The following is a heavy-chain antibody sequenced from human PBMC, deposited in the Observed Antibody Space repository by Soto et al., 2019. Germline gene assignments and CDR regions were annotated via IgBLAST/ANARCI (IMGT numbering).Heavy chain of an antibody. D-gene: IGHD2-15*01. CDR2: IIPIFGTA. CDR1: GGTFSSYA. J-gene: IGHJ3*02. V-gene: IGHV1-69*13. CDR3: ARDDPGGIHAFDT. Sequence: SVKVSCKASGGTFSSYAISWVRQAPGQGLEWMGGIIPIFGTANYAQKFQGRVTITADESTSTAYMELSSLRSEDTAVYYCARDDPGGIHAFDTWGQGTMVTVSS.